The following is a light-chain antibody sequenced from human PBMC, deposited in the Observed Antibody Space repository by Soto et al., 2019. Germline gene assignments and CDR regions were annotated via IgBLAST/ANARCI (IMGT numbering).Light chain of an antibody. J-gene: IGKJ4*01. CDR3: QQRSNWPLT. Sequence: EIVLTQSPATLSLSPGERATLSCRASQSVSSYLAWYQQKPGQAPRLLIYDASNRATGIPVRFSGSGSATDFTLTISRLEAEDCAVYYCQQRSNWPLTFGGGTKVEIK. CDR1: QSVSSY. CDR2: DAS. V-gene: IGKV3-11*01.